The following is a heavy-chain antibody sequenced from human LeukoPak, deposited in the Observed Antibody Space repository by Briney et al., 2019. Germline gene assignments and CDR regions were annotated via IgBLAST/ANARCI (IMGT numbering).Heavy chain of an antibody. CDR2: IYYSGST. CDR3: ARGPYYDFWSGYYEAFDY. V-gene: IGHV4-59*01. CDR1: GGSISSYY. Sequence: SETLSLTCTVSGGSISSYYWSWIRQPPGEGLEWIGYIYYSGSTNYNPSLKSRVTISVDTSKNQFSLKLSSVTAADTAVYYCARGPYYDFWSGYYEAFDYWGQGTLVTVSS. D-gene: IGHD3-3*01. J-gene: IGHJ4*02.